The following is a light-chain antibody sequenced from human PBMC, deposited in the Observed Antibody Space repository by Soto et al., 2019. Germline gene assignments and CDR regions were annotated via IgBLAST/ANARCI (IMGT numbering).Light chain of an antibody. Sequence: EIVLTQSPDTLAVSPGEVATLSCWASQSVTSNLAWYQQKRGQAPRLLIYGASSRATGIPNRFSGSGSGTDFTLTISRLEPEDFAVYYCQQYGNSPQTFGQGTKVDIK. CDR2: GAS. CDR1: QSVTSN. V-gene: IGKV3-20*01. J-gene: IGKJ1*01. CDR3: QQYGNSPQT.